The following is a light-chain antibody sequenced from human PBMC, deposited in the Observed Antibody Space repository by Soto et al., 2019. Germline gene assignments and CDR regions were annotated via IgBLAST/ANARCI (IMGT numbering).Light chain of an antibody. V-gene: IGKV3-20*01. CDR1: QSVSSSY. CDR2: GAS. J-gene: IGKJ2*01. Sequence: EIVLMQSPGTLSLSPGERATLSCRASQSVSSSYLAWYQQKPGQAPRLLIYGASSRATGIPDRFSGSGSGTDCTLTISRLEPEDFAVYYCQQYGSSPPYTFGQGTKLEIK. CDR3: QQYGSSPPYT.